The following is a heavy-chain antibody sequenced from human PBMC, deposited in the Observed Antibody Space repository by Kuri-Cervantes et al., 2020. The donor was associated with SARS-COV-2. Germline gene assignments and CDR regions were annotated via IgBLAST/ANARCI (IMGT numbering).Heavy chain of an antibody. CDR2: IYHSGST. CDR1: GYSISSGYY. J-gene: IGHJ3*02. CDR3: ASPRRHQVEAFDI. D-gene: IGHD2-2*01. Sequence: ESLKISCAVSGYSISSGYYWGWIRQPPGKELEWIGSIYHSGSTYYNPSLKSRVTISVDTSKNQFSLKLSTVTAADTAVYYCASPRRHQVEAFDIWGQGTMVTVSS. V-gene: IGHV4-38-2*01.